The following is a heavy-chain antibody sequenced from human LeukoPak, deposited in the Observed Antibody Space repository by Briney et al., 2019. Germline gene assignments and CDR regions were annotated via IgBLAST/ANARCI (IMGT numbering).Heavy chain of an antibody. CDR2: INHSGST. CDR3: ARGRRSVVVPAASSKGGYYYYGMDV. CDR1: GGSFRGYY. V-gene: IGHV4-34*01. J-gene: IGHJ6*02. Sequence: SETLSLTCAVYGGSFRGYYWSWIRQHPGKGLEWIGEINHSGSTNDNPSLKSRVTISVDRSKNQFSLKLSSVTAADTAVYCCARGRRSVVVPAASSKGGYYYYGMDVWGQGTTLTVSS. D-gene: IGHD2-2*01.